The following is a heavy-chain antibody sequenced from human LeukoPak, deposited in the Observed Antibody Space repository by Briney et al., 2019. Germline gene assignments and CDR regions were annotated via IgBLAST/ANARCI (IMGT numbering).Heavy chain of an antibody. V-gene: IGHV3-7*01. CDR2: IKQDGGEK. CDR3: ARDLMGSSSWYVPFDY. J-gene: IGHJ4*02. CDR1: GFTFSTYW. Sequence: GGSLRLSCAASGFTFSTYWMSWVRQAPEKGLEWVANIKQDGGEKYYVDSVKGRFTISRDNAKNSLYLQMDNLIVDDTAVYYCARDLMGSSSWYVPFDYWGQGALVTVSS. D-gene: IGHD6-13*01.